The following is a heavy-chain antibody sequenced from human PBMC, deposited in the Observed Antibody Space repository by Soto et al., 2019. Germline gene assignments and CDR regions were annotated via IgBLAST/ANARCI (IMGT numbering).Heavy chain of an antibody. D-gene: IGHD6-19*01. Sequence: VQLVESGGGVVQPGRSLRLSCAASGFTFSDYAMHWVRQAPGKGLEWVAVVSHDGRNTHYADSVKGRFTISRDSSKKKVSLEMTSLRAEDTAVYYCAKGGRQWLVTSDFNYRGQGALVTVSS. CDR3: AKGGRQWLVTSDFNY. V-gene: IGHV3-30*18. CDR1: GFTFSDYA. J-gene: IGHJ4*02. CDR2: VSHDGRNT.